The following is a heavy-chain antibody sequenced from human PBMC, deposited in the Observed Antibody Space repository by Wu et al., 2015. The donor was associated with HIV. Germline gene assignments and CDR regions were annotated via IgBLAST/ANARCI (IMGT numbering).Heavy chain of an antibody. CDR3: ARGTGTGTLGGVGSRLLDYSVGTGNRVRNYGFYFVRSFDA. CDR2: ISAYNGNT. D-gene: IGHD1-1*01. Sequence: QVQLVQSGAEVKKPGASVKVSCKASGYTFTSYGISWVRQAPGQGLEWMGWISAYNGNTNYAQKLQGRVTMTTDTSTSTAYMELRSLRSDDTAVYYCARGTGTGTLGGVGSRLLDYSVGTGNRVRNYGFYFVRSFDA. J-gene: IGHJ5*01. V-gene: IGHV1-18*01. CDR1: GYTFTSYG.